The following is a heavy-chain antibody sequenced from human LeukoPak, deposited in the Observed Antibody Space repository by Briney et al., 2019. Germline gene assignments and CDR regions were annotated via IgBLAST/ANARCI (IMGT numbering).Heavy chain of an antibody. D-gene: IGHD5-18*01. CDR3: ARHRGQVTVAGYIYGLDS. V-gene: IGHV4-30-4*01. J-gene: IGHJ5*01. CDR2: IYYSGST. Sequence: SQTLSLTCTVSGGSISSGDYYWSWIRQPPGKGLEWIGYIYYSGSTYYNPSLKSRVTISVDTSKSQFSLRLSSVTAADTAVYYCARHRGQVTVAGYIYGLDSWGQGIPVTVSS. CDR1: GGSISSGDYY.